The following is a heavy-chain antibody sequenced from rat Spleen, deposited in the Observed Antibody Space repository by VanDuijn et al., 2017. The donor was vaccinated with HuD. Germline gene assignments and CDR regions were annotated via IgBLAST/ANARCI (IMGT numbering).Heavy chain of an antibody. CDR1: GFTFSSYW. V-gene: IGHV5-58*01. Sequence: EVQLVESGGGLVQPGRSLKLSCVASGFTFSSYWMYWIRQSPGKGLEWVSSINVDGGSTFYADSVKGRFTISRDNTKSTLYLQMDSLRSEDTATYYCARRYYSGFDYWGQGVMVTVSS. CDR3: ARRYYSGFDY. D-gene: IGHD1-1*01. J-gene: IGHJ2*01. CDR2: INVDGGST.